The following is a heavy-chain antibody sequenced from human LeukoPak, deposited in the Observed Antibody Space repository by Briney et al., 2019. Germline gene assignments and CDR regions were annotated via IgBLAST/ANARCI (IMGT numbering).Heavy chain of an antibody. Sequence: PGGSLRLSCAASGFTFSSYAMRWVRQAPGKGLEWVSSISGSGGSTYYADSVKGRFTISRHNSKNTLYLQMNSLRAEDTAVYYCARAGDSSGYYSGELDYWGQGTLVTVSS. CDR3: ARAGDSSGYYSGELDY. V-gene: IGHV3-23*01. J-gene: IGHJ4*02. CDR2: ISGSGGST. D-gene: IGHD3-22*01. CDR1: GFTFSSYA.